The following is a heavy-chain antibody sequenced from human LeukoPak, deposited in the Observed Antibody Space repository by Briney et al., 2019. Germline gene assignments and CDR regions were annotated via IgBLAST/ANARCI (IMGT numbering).Heavy chain of an antibody. CDR1: GYTFTSNY. Sequence: ASVEVSCKASGYTFTSNYIHWVRQAPGQGLEWMGWISAYNGNTNYAQKLRGRVTMTTDTSTSTAYMELRSPRSDDTAVYYCARGAFGGSYPIDYWGQGTLVTVSS. V-gene: IGHV1-18*04. J-gene: IGHJ4*02. CDR2: ISAYNGNT. D-gene: IGHD1-26*01. CDR3: ARGAFGGSYPIDY.